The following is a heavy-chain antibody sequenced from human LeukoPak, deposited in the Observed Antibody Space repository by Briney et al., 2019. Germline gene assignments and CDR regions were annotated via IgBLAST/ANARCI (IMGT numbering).Heavy chain of an antibody. V-gene: IGHV3-30*18. CDR1: GFTFSSYG. CDR2: ISYDGSNK. CDR3: AKGLSGGGSYYGVDY. Sequence: PGRSLRLSCAASGFTFSSYGMHWVRQAPGKGLEWVAVISYDGSNKYYADSVKGRFTISRDNSKNTLYLQMNSLRAEDTAAYYCAKGLSGGGSYYGVDYWGQGTLVTVSS. D-gene: IGHD1-26*01. J-gene: IGHJ4*02.